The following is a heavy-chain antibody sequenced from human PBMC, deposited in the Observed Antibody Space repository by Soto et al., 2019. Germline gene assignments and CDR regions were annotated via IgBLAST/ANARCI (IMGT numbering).Heavy chain of an antibody. J-gene: IGHJ6*02. CDR2: IYYSGST. CDR3: ARALSNDYGDYVDYGMDV. D-gene: IGHD4-17*01. V-gene: IGHV4-31*03. Sequence: PSETLSLTCTVSGGSISSGGYYWSWIRQHPGKGLEWIGYIYYSGSTYYNPSLKSRVTISVDTSKNQFSLKLSSVTAADTALYYCARALSNDYGDYVDYGMDVWGQGTTVTVSS. CDR1: GGSISSGGYY.